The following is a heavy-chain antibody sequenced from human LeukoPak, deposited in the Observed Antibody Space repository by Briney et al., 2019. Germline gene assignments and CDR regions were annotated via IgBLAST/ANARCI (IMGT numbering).Heavy chain of an antibody. CDR1: GGSFSGYY. CDR3: PRGHFLHCSSTSCYPSNWFDH. J-gene: IGHJ5*02. V-gene: IGHV4-34*01. Sequence: SETLSLTCAVDGGSFSGYYWSWIRQPPGKGLEWVAEINQSGGTNYNASLKSRVTISVDTSKNQFSLKLSSVTAADTAVYYCPRGHFLHCSSTSCYPSNWFDHWGQGTLVTVSS. CDR2: INQSGGT. D-gene: IGHD2-2*01.